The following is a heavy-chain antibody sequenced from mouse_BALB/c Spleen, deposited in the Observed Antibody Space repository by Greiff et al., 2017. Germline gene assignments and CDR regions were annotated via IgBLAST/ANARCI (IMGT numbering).Heavy chain of an antibody. CDR3: ARQRGTSLLFFDD. D-gene: IGHD2-3*01. J-gene: IGHJ2*01. Sequence: EVQLVESGGGLVQPGGSLKLSCAASGFTFSSYTMSWVRQTPEKRLEWVAYISNGGGSTYYPDTVKGRFTISRDNAKNTLYLQMSSLKSEDTAMYYCARQRGTSLLFFDDWGQGTTLTVSS. CDR2: ISNGGGST. V-gene: IGHV5-12-2*01. CDR1: GFTFSSYT.